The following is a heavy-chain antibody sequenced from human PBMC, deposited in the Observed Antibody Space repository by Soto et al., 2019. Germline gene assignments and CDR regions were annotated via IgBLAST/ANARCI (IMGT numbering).Heavy chain of an antibody. CDR2: IIPIFGTA. CDR3: AREQYVKAAAGRAGWFDP. Sequence: QVQLVQSGAEVKKPGSSVKVSCKASGGTFSSYAIRWVRQAPGQGLEWMGGIIPIFGTANYAQKFQGRVTITADESTSTAYMELSSLRSEDTAVYYCAREQYVKAAAGRAGWFDPWGQGTLVTVS. J-gene: IGHJ5*02. V-gene: IGHV1-69*01. D-gene: IGHD6-13*01. CDR1: GGTFSSYA.